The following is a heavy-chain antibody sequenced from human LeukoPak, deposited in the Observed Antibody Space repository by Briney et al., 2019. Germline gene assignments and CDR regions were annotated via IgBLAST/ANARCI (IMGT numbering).Heavy chain of an antibody. CDR2: ISAYNGNT. J-gene: IGHJ3*02. CDR1: GYTFTSYG. Sequence: EASVKVSCKASGYTFTSYGISWVRQAPGQGLEWMGWISAYNGNTNYAQKLQGRVTMTTDTSTSTAYMELRSLRSDDTAVYYCARDSTRAAGDDAFDIWGQGTMVTVSS. D-gene: IGHD6-19*01. V-gene: IGHV1-18*01. CDR3: ARDSTRAAGDDAFDI.